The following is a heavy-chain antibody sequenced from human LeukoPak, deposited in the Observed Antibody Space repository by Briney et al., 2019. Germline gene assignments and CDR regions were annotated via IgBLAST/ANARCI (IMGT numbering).Heavy chain of an antibody. J-gene: IGHJ6*03. CDR1: GFTLSSYA. CDR3: ARDYDGGYMDV. CDR2: ISSSGSNI. V-gene: IGHV3-48*04. D-gene: IGHD3-3*01. Sequence: GGSLRLSCTASGFTLSSYAMSWVRQAPGKGLEWVSYISSSGSNIYADSVKGRFTISRDNAKNSLYLQMNSLRAEDTAVYYCARDYDGGYMDVWGKGTTVTVSS.